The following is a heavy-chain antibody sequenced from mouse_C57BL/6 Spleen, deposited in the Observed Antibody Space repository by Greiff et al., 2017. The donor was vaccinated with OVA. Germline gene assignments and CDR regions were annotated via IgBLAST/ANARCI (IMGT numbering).Heavy chain of an antibody. CDR2: INPSTGGT. V-gene: IGHV1-42*01. D-gene: IGHD3-2*02. Sequence: EVQLQQSGPELVKPGASVKISCKASGYSFTGYYMNWVKQSPEKSLEWIGEINPSTGGTTYNQKFKAKATLTVDKSSSTAYMQLKSLTSEDSAVYYCARKNSSGYGKDAMDYWGQGTSVTVSS. CDR1: GYSFTGYY. J-gene: IGHJ4*01. CDR3: ARKNSSGYGKDAMDY.